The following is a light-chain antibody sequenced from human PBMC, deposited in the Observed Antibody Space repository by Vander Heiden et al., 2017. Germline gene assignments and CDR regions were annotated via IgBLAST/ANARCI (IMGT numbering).Light chain of an antibody. J-gene: IGKJ4*01. CDR1: QSVFFRPHNYNY. CDR3: QQYVAFPLT. Sequence: DIMMSPSPDSLSVSLGESATIDCKSSQSVFFRPHNYNYLAWYQQKPGQPPKLLIYCASTLESGVPDRFSGSGSGTDFTFTISSLQAEDVAVYYCQQYVAFPLTFGGGTKVEIK. V-gene: IGKV4-1*01. CDR2: CAS.